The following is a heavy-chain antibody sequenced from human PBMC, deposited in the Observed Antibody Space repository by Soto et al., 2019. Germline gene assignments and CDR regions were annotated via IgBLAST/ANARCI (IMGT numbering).Heavy chain of an antibody. D-gene: IGHD3-16*01. CDR2: IFHDGTA. V-gene: IGHV4-4*02. Sequence: PSETLSRTGAVSVLSISSGTWWTCVRQSPRKGLEYIGEIFHDGTANYYSSFGRRVAMSVDKSKNQFSRRLTSVTAADTAIYYCARLVYDTRLNYLYFDFWGQGALVPVSS. CDR1: VLSISSGTW. CDR3: ARLVYDTRLNYLYFDF. J-gene: IGHJ4*02.